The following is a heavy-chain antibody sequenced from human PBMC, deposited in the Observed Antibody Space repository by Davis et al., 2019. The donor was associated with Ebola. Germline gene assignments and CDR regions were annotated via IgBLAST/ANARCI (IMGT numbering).Heavy chain of an antibody. D-gene: IGHD3-22*01. CDR3: ARDRGSSGYYLGPPDY. V-gene: IGHV3-64*04. Sequence: GGSLRLSCSASGFTFSSYAMHWVRQAPGKGLEYVSAISSNGGSTYYADSVKGRFTISRDNSKNTLYLQMNSLRAEDTAVYYCARDRGSSGYYLGPPDYWGQGTLVTVSS. CDR2: ISSNGGST. J-gene: IGHJ4*02. CDR1: GFTFSSYA.